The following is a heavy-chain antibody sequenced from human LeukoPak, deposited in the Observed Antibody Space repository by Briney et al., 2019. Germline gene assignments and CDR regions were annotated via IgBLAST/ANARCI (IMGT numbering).Heavy chain of an antibody. CDR1: GYTFTSYG. J-gene: IGHJ4*02. Sequence: ASVKVSCKASGYTFTSYGIGWVRQAPGQGLEWMGWISAYNGNTNYAQKLQGRVTMTTDTSTSTAYMELRSLRSDDTAVYYCAREKGYCSGGSCYFDHWGQGTLVTVSS. V-gene: IGHV1-18*01. CDR3: AREKGYCSGGSCYFDH. CDR2: ISAYNGNT. D-gene: IGHD2-15*01.